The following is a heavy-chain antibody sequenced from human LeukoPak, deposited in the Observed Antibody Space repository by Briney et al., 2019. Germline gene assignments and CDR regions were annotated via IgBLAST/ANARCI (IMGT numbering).Heavy chain of an antibody. D-gene: IGHD3-10*01. CDR3: ARVRGHYYGSGSYSP. CDR2: ISSSSSYI. CDR1: GFTFSSYS. V-gene: IGHV3-21*01. J-gene: IGHJ5*02. Sequence: PGGSLRLSCAASGFTFSSYSTNWVRQAPGKGLEWVSSISSSSSYIYYADSVKGRFTISRDNAKNSLYLQMNSLRAEDTAVYYCARVRGHYYGSGSYSPWGQGTLVTVSS.